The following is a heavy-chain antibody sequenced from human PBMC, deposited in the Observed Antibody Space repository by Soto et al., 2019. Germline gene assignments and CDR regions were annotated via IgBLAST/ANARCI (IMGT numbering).Heavy chain of an antibody. J-gene: IGHJ4*02. CDR1: VGSFSTLG. D-gene: IGHD1-1*01. CDR3: AKLIGPTGGD. CDR2: IIPLFGKA. Sequence: GXSVKVSCKASVGSFSTLGSHLVRQAPGQGLEWMGGIIPLFGKARYAETSQGRVTISRDNYKDTLYLQMNTLRADDTAVYYSAKLIGPTGGDWGQGTLVTVSS. V-gene: IGHV1-69*05.